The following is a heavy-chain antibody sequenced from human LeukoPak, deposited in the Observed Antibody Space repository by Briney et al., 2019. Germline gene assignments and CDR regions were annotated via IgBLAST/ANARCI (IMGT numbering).Heavy chain of an antibody. Sequence: PSETLSLTCTVSGGSISSYYWSWIRQPAGKGLEWIGRIYTSGSTNYNPSLKSRVTMSVDTSKNQFSLKLSSVTAADTAVYYCARVGSSSSYDYFDYWGQGTPVTVSS. CDR1: GGSISSYY. CDR2: IYTSGST. CDR3: ARVGSSSSYDYFDY. V-gene: IGHV4-4*07. D-gene: IGHD6-6*01. J-gene: IGHJ4*02.